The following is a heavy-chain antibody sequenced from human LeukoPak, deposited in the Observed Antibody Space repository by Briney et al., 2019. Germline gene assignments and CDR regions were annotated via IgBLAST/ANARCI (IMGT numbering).Heavy chain of an antibody. D-gene: IGHD4-23*01. Sequence: GGPLRLSWAALGFTFRSKTMNWVRRPQGKGLEWVSSISSSSNYIYYADSMKGRFTISRDNAKNSLYLQMNSLRAEDTAVYYCARDRGNSDWGQGTLVTVSS. V-gene: IGHV3-21*01. CDR2: ISSSSNYI. CDR3: ARDRGNSD. J-gene: IGHJ4*02. CDR1: GFTFRSKT.